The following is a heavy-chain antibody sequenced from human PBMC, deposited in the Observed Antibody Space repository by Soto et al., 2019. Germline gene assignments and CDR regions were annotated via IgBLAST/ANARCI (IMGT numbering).Heavy chain of an antibody. D-gene: IGHD4-4*01. Sequence: GGSLRLSCAASGFTVSSNYMSWVRQAPGKGLEWVSVIYSGGSTYYADSVKGRFTISRDNSKNTLYLQMNSLRAEDTAVYYCASMTTETYYYYYYMDVWGKGTTVTVSS. J-gene: IGHJ6*03. V-gene: IGHV3-66*01. CDR1: GFTVSSNY. CDR3: ASMTTETYYYYYYMDV. CDR2: IYSGGST.